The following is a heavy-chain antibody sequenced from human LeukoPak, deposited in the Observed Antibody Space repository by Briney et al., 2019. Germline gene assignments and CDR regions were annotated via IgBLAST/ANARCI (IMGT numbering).Heavy chain of an antibody. J-gene: IGHJ4*01. CDR2: IAGSSDYI. D-gene: IGHD2-21*02. Sequence: GGSLRLSCAASGXTFSSYTMNWVRQAPGKGLEWVSSIAGSSDYISYADSVKGRFTISRDNAKKSLYLQMTSLTAEDTAVYYCARDRGAYCGGDCYLGFDYWGRGTLVTVSS. CDR3: ARDRGAYCGGDCYLGFDY. CDR1: GXTFSSYT. V-gene: IGHV3-21*01.